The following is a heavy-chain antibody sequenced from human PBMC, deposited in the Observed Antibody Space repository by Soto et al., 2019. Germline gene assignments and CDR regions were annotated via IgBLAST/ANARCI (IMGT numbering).Heavy chain of an antibody. J-gene: IGHJ4*02. D-gene: IGHD3-3*01. V-gene: IGHV3-21*01. Sequence: EVQLVESGGGLVKPGESLRLSCTVSGFALSSYAMTWVRQAPGKGLEWLASISSSSNSKYYGDSVKGRFIISRDNAKNSLYLQMISLRVEDTAMYFGTTEECEVDYWGQGTLVTVSS. CDR1: GFALSSYA. CDR2: ISSSSNSK. CDR3: TTEECEVDY.